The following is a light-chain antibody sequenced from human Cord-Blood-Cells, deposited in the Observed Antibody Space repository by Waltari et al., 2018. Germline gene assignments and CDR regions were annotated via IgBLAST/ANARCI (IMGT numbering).Light chain of an antibody. V-gene: IGKV1-39*01. J-gene: IGKJ2*01. Sequence: DIQMTQSPSSLSASVGDRVTITCRASQSISSYLNWYQQKPGKAPKLLIYAASSLQSGVPSRFSGSGSGTDFTLTISSLQPEDFATYYCQQSYSRTSGQGTKLEIK. CDR1: QSISSY. CDR2: AAS. CDR3: QQSYSRT.